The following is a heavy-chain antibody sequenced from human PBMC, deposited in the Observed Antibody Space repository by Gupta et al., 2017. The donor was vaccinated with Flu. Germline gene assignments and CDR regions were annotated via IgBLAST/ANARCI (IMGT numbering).Heavy chain of an antibody. CDR3: AKDSGRSMI. Sequence: EVQLVESGGGLVQPGRSLRLSCAASGFTFDDYAMHWVRQAPGKGLEWVSGISWNRGSIGDADSVKGRFTIAREKAKNSMYMKMNSLRAEDTALEDCAKDSGRSMIWGQGTLVTVFS. V-gene: IGHV3-9*01. CDR2: ISWNRGSI. J-gene: IGHJ4*02. D-gene: IGHD1-26*01. CDR1: GFTFDDYA.